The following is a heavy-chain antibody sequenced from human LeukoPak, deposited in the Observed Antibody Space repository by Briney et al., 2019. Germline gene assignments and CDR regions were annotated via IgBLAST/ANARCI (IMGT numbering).Heavy chain of an antibody. Sequence: GGSLRLSCAASGFIFSTYTMNWVRQAPGKGLEWVSSFSSSSNYIWYADSVKARFTISRDNAKNSLYLQMNSLRAEDTALYYCAKDFRPFQPGIAAAYGVDYWGQGTLVTVSS. V-gene: IGHV3-21*04. J-gene: IGHJ4*02. D-gene: IGHD6-13*01. CDR2: FSSSSNYI. CDR3: AKDFRPFQPGIAAAYGVDY. CDR1: GFIFSTYT.